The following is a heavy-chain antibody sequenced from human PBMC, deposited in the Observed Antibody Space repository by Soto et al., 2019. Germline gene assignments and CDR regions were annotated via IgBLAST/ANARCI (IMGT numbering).Heavy chain of an antibody. CDR2: ISYDGSNK. V-gene: IGHV3-30-3*01. CDR1: GFTFSSYA. D-gene: IGHD2-21*02. CDR3: ARWAEIVVLTAIQGYGMYV. Sequence: GGSLRLSCAASGFTFSSYAMHWVRQAPGKGLEWVAVISYDGSNKYYADSVKGRFTISRDNSKNTLYLQMNSLRAEDTAVYYCARWAEIVVLTAIQGYGMYVSGQGTTVTVSS. J-gene: IGHJ6*02.